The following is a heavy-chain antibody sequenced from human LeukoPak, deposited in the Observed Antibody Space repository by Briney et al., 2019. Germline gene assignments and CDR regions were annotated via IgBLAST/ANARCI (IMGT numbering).Heavy chain of an antibody. J-gene: IGHJ4*02. Sequence: GGSLRLSCAASGFTFSSYWMSWVRQAPGKGLEWVANIKQDGSEKYYVDSVKGRFTISRDNAKNTLYLQMNSLRAEDTAVYYCARSPYNCSGSSCYPDYFDYWGQGTLVTVSS. CDR3: ARSPYNCSGSSCYPDYFDY. V-gene: IGHV3-7*01. D-gene: IGHD2-15*01. CDR2: IKQDGSEK. CDR1: GFTFSSYW.